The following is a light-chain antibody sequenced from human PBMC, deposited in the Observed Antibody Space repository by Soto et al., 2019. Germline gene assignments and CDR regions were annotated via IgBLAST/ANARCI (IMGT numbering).Light chain of an antibody. J-gene: IGLJ3*02. CDR1: SSDVGTYNL. CDR3: SSYTDTNTLV. Sequence: QSVLTQPASVSGSPGQSITISCTGTSSDVGTYNLVSWYQQHPGKAPKLFIYDVSNRPSGVSNRFSGSKSGNTASLTFSGLQAEDEAFYYCSSYTDTNTLVFGGGTKLTVL. CDR2: DVS. V-gene: IGLV2-14*02.